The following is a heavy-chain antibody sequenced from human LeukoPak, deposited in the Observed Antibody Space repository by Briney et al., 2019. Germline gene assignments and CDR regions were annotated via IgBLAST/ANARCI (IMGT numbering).Heavy chain of an antibody. J-gene: IGHJ6*02. Sequence: ASVKVPCKASGYTFTGYYMHWVRQAPGQGLEWMGWINPNSGGTNYAQKFQGRVTMTRDTSISTAYMELSRLRSDDTAVYYCARDVAIAARSYYYGMDVWGQGTTVTVSS. CDR1: GYTFTGYY. D-gene: IGHD6-6*01. V-gene: IGHV1-2*02. CDR3: ARDVAIAARSYYYGMDV. CDR2: INPNSGGT.